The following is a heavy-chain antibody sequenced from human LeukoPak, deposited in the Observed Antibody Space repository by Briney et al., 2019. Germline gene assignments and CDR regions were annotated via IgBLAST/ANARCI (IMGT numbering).Heavy chain of an antibody. CDR2: ISSSSSYI. V-gene: IGHV3-21*01. Sequence: GGSLRLSCAASGFTFSSYSMNWVRQAPGKGLDWVSSISSSSSYIYYADLVKGRFTISRDNAKNSLYLQMNSLRAEDTAVYYCARDLSIAARIPFDYWGQGTLVTVSS. CDR3: ARDLSIAARIPFDY. J-gene: IGHJ4*02. D-gene: IGHD6-6*01. CDR1: GFTFSSYS.